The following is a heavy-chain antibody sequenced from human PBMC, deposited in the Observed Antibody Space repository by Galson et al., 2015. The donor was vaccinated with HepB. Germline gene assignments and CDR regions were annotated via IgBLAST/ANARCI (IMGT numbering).Heavy chain of an antibody. V-gene: IGHV4-4*07. D-gene: IGHD1/OR15-1a*01. J-gene: IGHJ4*02. CDR3: AGNKYFDL. CDR1: GGSISSYY. Sequence: TLSLTCTVSGGSISSYYWSWIRQPVGKGLEWIGRVFPPGSTNYNPSLKGRIAMSVDTSKKQVSLQLRSVTAADTAVYYCAGNKYFDLWGQGTLVTVSS. CDR2: VFPPGST.